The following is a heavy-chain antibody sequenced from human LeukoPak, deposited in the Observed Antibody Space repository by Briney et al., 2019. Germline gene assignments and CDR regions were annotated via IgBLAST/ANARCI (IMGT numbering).Heavy chain of an antibody. CDR3: ARASSSSWYYHYGMDV. CDR2: IYTSGSP. V-gene: IGHV4-4*07. J-gene: IGHJ6*02. D-gene: IGHD6-13*01. CDR1: GAPISSYY. Sequence: SETLSLTCTVSGAPISSYYWSWIRQPAGKGLEWIGRIYTSGSPNYNPSLKSRVTMSVDTSKNQFSLQLSSVTAADTAVYYCARASSSSWYYHYGMDVWGQGTTVTVSS.